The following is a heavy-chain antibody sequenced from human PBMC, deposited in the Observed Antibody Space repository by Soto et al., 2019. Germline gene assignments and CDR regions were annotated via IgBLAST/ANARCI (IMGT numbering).Heavy chain of an antibody. V-gene: IGHV4-61*01. CDR1: GGSVSSGSYY. D-gene: IGHD2-15*01. Sequence: ETLSLTCTVSGGSVSSGSYYWSWIRQPPGKGLEWIGYIYYSGSTNYNPSLKSRVTISVDTSKNQFSLKLSSVTAADTAVYYCASSLGYCSGGSCYEFWFDPWGQGTLVTVSS. CDR2: IYYSGST. J-gene: IGHJ5*02. CDR3: ASSLGYCSGGSCYEFWFDP.